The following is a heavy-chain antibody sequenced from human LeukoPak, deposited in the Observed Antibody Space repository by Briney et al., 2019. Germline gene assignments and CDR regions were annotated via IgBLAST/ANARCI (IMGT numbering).Heavy chain of an antibody. Sequence: PGGSLRLSCAASGFTFSSYAMSWLRQAPGKGLEMVSAISGSGGSTYYADSVKGRFTISRDNSKNTLYLQMNSLRAEDTAVYYCAKDRSSGWYFDYWGQGTLVTVSS. V-gene: IGHV3-23*01. J-gene: IGHJ4*02. D-gene: IGHD6-19*01. CDR3: AKDRSSGWYFDY. CDR2: ISGSGGST. CDR1: GFTFSSYA.